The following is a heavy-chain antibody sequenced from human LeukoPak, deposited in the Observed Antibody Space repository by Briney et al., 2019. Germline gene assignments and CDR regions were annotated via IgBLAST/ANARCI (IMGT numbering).Heavy chain of an antibody. CDR2: ISSSGANI. V-gene: IGHV3-11*01. Sequence: GGSLRLSCVASGFTFSDYYISWTRQAPGKGLEWVSYISSSGANIYYADSVKGRFTISRDNAQNSMYLQMNSLRVEDTAVYYCARARGVPSPSDYWGQGTLVTVSS. CDR1: GFTFSDYY. CDR3: ARARGVPSPSDY. J-gene: IGHJ4*02. D-gene: IGHD3-10*01.